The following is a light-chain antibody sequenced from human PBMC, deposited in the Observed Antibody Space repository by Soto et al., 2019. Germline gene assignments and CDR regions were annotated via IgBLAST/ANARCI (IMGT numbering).Light chain of an antibody. CDR1: QGLSSV. J-gene: IGKJ1*01. CDR3: EQNDSHPPWT. V-gene: IGKV1-8*01. CDR2: AAS. Sequence: SRTTQSPASLSASTGDRVTITCRVSQGLSSVLAWYEQNPGKAPKLLIYAASTLESGDTSKFSGSGSGTDFTLTTLSLHSEHCTTYYCEQNDSHPPWTVRQGTKGEI.